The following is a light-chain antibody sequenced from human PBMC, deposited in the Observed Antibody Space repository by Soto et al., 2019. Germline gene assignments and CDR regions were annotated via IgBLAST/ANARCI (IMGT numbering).Light chain of an antibody. CDR3: QQVKTFPRT. J-gene: IGKJ1*01. V-gene: IGKV1-12*01. Sequence: DIQMTQSPSSLSASVGDRVTITCRASQDIGSQLGWYQQKPGKAPKLLIYAASTLQRGVPFRFSGSGSGTEFTLTISSLQSEDFATYYCQQVKTFPRTFGQGTKVEIE. CDR1: QDIGSQ. CDR2: AAS.